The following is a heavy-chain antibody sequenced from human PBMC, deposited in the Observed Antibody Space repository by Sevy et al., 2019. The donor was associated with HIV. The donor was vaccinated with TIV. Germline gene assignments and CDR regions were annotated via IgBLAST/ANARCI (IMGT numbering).Heavy chain of an antibody. V-gene: IGHV3-74*01. D-gene: IGHD5-18*01. Sequence: GGSLRLSCAASGFTFSSYWMHWVRQAPGKGLVWVSRINSDGSSTSYADSVKGRFTISRDNAKNTLHLQMNSLRAEDTAVYYCASLYSYGYGHAFDIWGQGTMVTVSS. CDR2: INSDGSST. J-gene: IGHJ3*02. CDR1: GFTFSSYW. CDR3: ASLYSYGYGHAFDI.